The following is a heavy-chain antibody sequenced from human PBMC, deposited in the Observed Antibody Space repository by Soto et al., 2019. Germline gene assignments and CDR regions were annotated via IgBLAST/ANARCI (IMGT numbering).Heavy chain of an antibody. CDR2: IYYSGST. Sequence: PSETLSLTCTVSGGSVSSGSSYWSWIRQPPGKGLEWIGYIYYSGSTNNNPSLKSRVTISVDTSKNQFSLKLSSVTAADTAVYYCARDVWGCSSTSCSYGMDVWGQGTTVTVSS. CDR3: ARDVWGCSSTSCSYGMDV. V-gene: IGHV4-61*01. J-gene: IGHJ6*02. D-gene: IGHD2-2*01. CDR1: GGSVSSGSSY.